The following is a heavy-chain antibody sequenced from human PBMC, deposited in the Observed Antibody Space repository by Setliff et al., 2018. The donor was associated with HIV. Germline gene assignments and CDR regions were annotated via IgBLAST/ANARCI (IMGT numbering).Heavy chain of an antibody. V-gene: IGHV3-15*01. J-gene: IGHJ3*02. D-gene: IGHD2-21*01. CDR3: VRDSRRLYAFDI. Sequence: TGGSLRLSCAASGFTFSNYAWMAWVRQAPGKGLEWVGRIKSRTDGGTTDSAASVKGRVSISRDDSTNTLFLEMNSLTREDAARYYCVRDSRRLYAFDIWGPGTMVTVSS. CDR2: IKSRTDGGTT. CDR1: GFTFSNYAW.